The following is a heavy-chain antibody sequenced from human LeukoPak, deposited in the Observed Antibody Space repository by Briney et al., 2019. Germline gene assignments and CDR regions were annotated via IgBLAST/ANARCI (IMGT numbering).Heavy chain of an antibody. J-gene: IGHJ4*01. D-gene: IGHD3-22*01. Sequence: PGRSLRLSCAASEFTFSSYGMHWVRQAPGKGLEWVAVISYDGSNQYYADTVKGRFTISRDNSKNTLYLQMNGLRAEDTAVYYCAKDRLGALYYYDSSGYYRFDYWGQGTLVTVSS. CDR2: ISYDGSNQ. CDR1: EFTFSSYG. CDR3: AKDRLGALYYYDSSGYYRFDY. V-gene: IGHV3-30*18.